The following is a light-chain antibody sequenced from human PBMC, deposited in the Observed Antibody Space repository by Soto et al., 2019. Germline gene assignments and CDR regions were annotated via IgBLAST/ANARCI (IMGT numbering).Light chain of an antibody. J-gene: IGLJ1*01. CDR3: AAWDDSLNGYV. CDR1: NSNIGSNT. V-gene: IGLV1-44*01. CDR2: SNN. Sequence: QSVLTQPPSASGTPGQRVTISCSGSNSNIGSNTVNWYQQVPGTAPKLLIYSNNQRPSGVPDRFSGSKSGTSASLAISGLQSEDEADYYCAAWDDSLNGYVFGAGTRSPS.